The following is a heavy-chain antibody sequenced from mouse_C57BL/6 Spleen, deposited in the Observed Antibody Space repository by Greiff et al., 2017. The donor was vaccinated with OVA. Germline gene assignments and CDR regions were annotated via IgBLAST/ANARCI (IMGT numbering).Heavy chain of an antibody. J-gene: IGHJ3*01. CDR2: FHPYNDDT. D-gene: IGHD2-4*01. CDR1: GYTFTTYP. CDR3: AIYDYDGFAY. V-gene: IGHV1-47*01. Sequence: QVQLKESGAELVKPGASVKMSCKASGYTFTTYPIEWMKQNHGKSLEWIGNFHPYNDDTKYNEKFKGKATLTVEKSSSTVYLALSRLTSDDSAVYYCAIYDYDGFAYWGQGTLVTVSA.